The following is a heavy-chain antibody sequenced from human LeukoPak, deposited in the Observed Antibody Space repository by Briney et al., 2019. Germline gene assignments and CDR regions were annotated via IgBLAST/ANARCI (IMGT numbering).Heavy chain of an antibody. V-gene: IGHV4-61*01. Sequence: RPSETLSLTCTVSGGSVSSGNYYWSWIRQPPGKGLEWIGYIYNSGGTNYNPSLKSRVTISVDTSKTQFSLKLSSVTAADTAVYYCARSYDSSGYYYDYWGQGTLVTVSS. CDR2: IYNSGGT. J-gene: IGHJ4*02. CDR3: ARSYDSSGYYYDY. CDR1: GGSVSSGNYY. D-gene: IGHD3-22*01.